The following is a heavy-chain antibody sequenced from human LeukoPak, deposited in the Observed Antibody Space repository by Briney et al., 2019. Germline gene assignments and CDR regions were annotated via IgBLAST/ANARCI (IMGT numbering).Heavy chain of an antibody. Sequence: GGSLRLSCAASGFIFSTYSMNWVRQAPGKGLEWVSYISSSGSTIYYADSVKGRFTISRDNAKYSLYLQMNSLRAEDTAVYYCARDLQLLGGYFDYWGQGTLVTVSS. V-gene: IGHV3-48*04. CDR1: GFIFSTYS. CDR3: ARDLQLLGGYFDY. D-gene: IGHD2-2*01. CDR2: ISSSGSTI. J-gene: IGHJ4*02.